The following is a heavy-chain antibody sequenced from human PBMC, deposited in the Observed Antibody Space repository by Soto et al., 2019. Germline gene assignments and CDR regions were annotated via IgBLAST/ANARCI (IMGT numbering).Heavy chain of an antibody. CDR3: ARQWLDSYSFDY. Sequence: EVQLVESGGGLVQPGGSLRLSCAASGFTFSSYAMHWVRQAPGKGLEYVSGISSNGGSTHYANSVKGRFTISRDNSKNTLYLQMGSLRAEDMAVYYCARQWLDSYSFDYWGQGTLVTVSS. CDR2: ISSNGGST. J-gene: IGHJ4*02. CDR1: GFTFSSYA. V-gene: IGHV3-64*01. D-gene: IGHD6-19*01.